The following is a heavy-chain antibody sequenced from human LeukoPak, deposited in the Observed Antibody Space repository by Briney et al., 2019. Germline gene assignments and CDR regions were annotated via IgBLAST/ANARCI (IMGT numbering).Heavy chain of an antibody. Sequence: PGGSLRLSCAASRFTFSSYAMSWVRQAPGKGLEWVSAISGSGGSTYYADSVKGRFTISRDNSKNTLYLQMNSLRAEDTAVYYCAKAGLRFLEWQIYYWGQGTLVTVSS. D-gene: IGHD3-3*01. V-gene: IGHV3-23*01. J-gene: IGHJ4*02. CDR1: RFTFSSYA. CDR3: AKAGLRFLEWQIYY. CDR2: ISGSGGST.